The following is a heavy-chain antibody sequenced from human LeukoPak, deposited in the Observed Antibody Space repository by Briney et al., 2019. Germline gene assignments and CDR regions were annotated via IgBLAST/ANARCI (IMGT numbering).Heavy chain of an antibody. V-gene: IGHV4-4*07. CDR1: GGSISTYY. CDR3: ARYFNGGMDV. CDR2: IHSSGSA. J-gene: IGHJ6*02. Sequence: SETLSLTRSVSGGSISTYYWNWIRQPAGKGLECIGRIHSSGSASHNPSLKSRVTMSLDTSKNQFSLKLSSVTAADTAVYYCARYFNGGMDVWGQGTTVTVSS. D-gene: IGHD3-9*01.